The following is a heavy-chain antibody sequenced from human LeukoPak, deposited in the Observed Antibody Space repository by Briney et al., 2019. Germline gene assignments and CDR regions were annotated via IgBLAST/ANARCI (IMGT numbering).Heavy chain of an antibody. CDR2: MYYSGST. CDR1: GGPISRGRYY. CDR3: ARQNSSSSV. V-gene: IGHV4-31*03. Sequence: SQTLSLTCTVSGGPISRGRYYWSWIPQHPAKGLEWIGYMYYSGSTYYNPSHNSRVTKSVGTSKNQSSLKLSSVTAADTAVYYCARQNSSSSVWGQGTLVTVSS. J-gene: IGHJ4*02. D-gene: IGHD6-6*01.